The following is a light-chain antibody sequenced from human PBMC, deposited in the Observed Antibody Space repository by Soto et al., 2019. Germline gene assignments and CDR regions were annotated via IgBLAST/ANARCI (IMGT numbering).Light chain of an antibody. J-gene: IGLJ1*01. CDR3: QSYDSSLSGYV. Sequence: QPVLTQPPSVSGAPGQRVPISCSGSSPNIGAGYDVHWYQQLPGTAPKLLIYSNTNRPSGVPDRFSGSKSGTSASLAITGLQAEDEADYYCQSYDSSLSGYVFGTGTKLTV. CDR2: SNT. CDR1: SPNIGAGYD. V-gene: IGLV1-40*01.